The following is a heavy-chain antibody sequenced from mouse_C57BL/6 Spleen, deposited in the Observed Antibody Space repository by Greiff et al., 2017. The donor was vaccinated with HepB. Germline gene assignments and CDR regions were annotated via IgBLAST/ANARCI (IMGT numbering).Heavy chain of an antibody. J-gene: IGHJ4*01. V-gene: IGHV1-81*01. Sequence: QVQLQQSGAELARPGASVKLSCKASGYTFTSYGISWVKQRTGQGLEWIGEIYPRSGNTHYNEKFKGKATLTADKSSSTAYLELRSLTSADSAVYVCAREKITTVEYYAMDYWGQGTSVTVSS. CDR2: IYPRSGNT. CDR1: GYTFTSYG. D-gene: IGHD1-1*01. CDR3: AREKITTVEYYAMDY.